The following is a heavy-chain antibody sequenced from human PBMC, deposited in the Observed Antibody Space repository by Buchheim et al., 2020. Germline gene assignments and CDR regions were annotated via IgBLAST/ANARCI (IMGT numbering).Heavy chain of an antibody. Sequence: QVQLQESGPGLVKPSQTLSLTCTVSGGSISSGGYYWSWIRQHPGKGREWIGYIYYSGSTYYNPSLKSRVTISVDTSKTQFSLKLSSVTAADTAVYYCANSIRKTRPFSSSWLTNDYWGQGTL. CDR3: ANSIRKTRPFSSSWLTNDY. CDR1: GGSISSGGYY. CDR2: IYYSGST. D-gene: IGHD6-13*01. J-gene: IGHJ4*02. V-gene: IGHV4-31*03.